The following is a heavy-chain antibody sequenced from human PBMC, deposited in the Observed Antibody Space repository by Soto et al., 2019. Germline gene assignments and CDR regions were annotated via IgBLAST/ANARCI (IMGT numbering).Heavy chain of an antibody. V-gene: IGHV4-34*01. Sequence: PSETLSLTCAVYGGSFSGYYWSWIRQPPGKGLEWIGEINHSGSTNYNPSLKSRVTISVDTSKNQFSLKLSSVTAADTAVYYCARGGVGYYGSGTRFDPWGQGTMVTVYS. J-gene: IGHJ5*02. D-gene: IGHD3-10*01. CDR1: GGSFSGYY. CDR2: INHSGST. CDR3: ARGGVGYYGSGTRFDP.